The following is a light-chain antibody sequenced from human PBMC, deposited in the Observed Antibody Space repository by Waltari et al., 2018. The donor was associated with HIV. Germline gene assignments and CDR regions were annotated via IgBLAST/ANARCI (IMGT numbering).Light chain of an antibody. CDR1: TSVTTLSDF. V-gene: IGLV2-14*01. CDR3: SSYTVTNSLV. J-gene: IGLJ3*02. Sequence: HSALTQPASVSGSPAQSVTIPCTGLTSVTTLSDFVPFYRQFSGEAPQLIIYGIYNPPSGISHRFSGSRSADTASLSISGLQSGDEAYYYCSSYTVTNSLVFGGGTKLTVL. CDR2: GIY.